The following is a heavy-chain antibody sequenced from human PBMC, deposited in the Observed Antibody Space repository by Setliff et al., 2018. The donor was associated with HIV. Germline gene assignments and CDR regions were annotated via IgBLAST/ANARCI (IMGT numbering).Heavy chain of an antibody. J-gene: IGHJ6*03. CDR2: IDHTGST. CDR1: GGSISNYY. CDR3: ARGRNYGSPYFYYMDV. Sequence: SETLSLTCIVSGGSISNYYWSWIRQPPGKGLEWLGEIDHTGSTNYNLSLKSRITMSADPSKNQFSLKVRSVIAADTALYYCARGRNYGSPYFYYMDVWATGTTVTVSS. V-gene: IGHV4-34*01. D-gene: IGHD3-10*01.